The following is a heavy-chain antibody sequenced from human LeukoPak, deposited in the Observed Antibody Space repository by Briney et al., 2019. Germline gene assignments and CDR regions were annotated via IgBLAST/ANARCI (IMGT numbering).Heavy chain of an antibody. V-gene: IGHV3-7*01. J-gene: IGHJ6*03. CDR1: GFTFSSYW. CDR2: IKQDGSEK. D-gene: IGHD2-2*02. CDR3: ARSVFQLLYTYYYYYMDV. Sequence: GGSLRLSCAASGFTFSSYWMSWVRQAPGKGLEWVANIKQDGSEKYYVDSVKGRFTISRDNAKNSLYLQMNSLRAEDTAVYYCARSVFQLLYTYYYYYMDVWGKGTTVTVSS.